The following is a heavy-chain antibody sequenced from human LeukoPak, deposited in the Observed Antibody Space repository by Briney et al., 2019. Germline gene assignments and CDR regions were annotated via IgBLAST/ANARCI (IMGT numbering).Heavy chain of an antibody. CDR3: ARHIVVVTKGFDN. J-gene: IGHJ4*02. CDR1: GFTFNSYA. CDR2: ISAAGST. D-gene: IGHD1-26*01. Sequence: GGSLRLSCAASGFTFNSYAMSWVRQAPGRGLEWVSTISAAGSTYYADSVKGRFTISRDNSKNTLYLQVNSLRAEDTATFYCARHIVVVTKGFDNWGQGTLVTVSS. V-gene: IGHV3-23*01.